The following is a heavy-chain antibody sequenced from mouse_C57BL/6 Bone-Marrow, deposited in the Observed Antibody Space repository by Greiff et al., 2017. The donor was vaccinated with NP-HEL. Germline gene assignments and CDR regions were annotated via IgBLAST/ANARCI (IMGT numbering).Heavy chain of an antibody. J-gene: IGHJ2*01. CDR1: GFTFSSYA. CDR3: TRGDDYAFDY. CDR2: ISSGGDYT. Sequence: EVKLQESGEGLVKPGGSLKLSCAASGFTFSSYAMSWVRQTPEKRLEWVAYISSGGDYTYYADTVKGRFTISRDNARNTLYLQLSSLKSEDTAVYYCTRGDDYAFDYWGQGTTLTVSA. D-gene: IGHD2-4*01. V-gene: IGHV5-9-1*02.